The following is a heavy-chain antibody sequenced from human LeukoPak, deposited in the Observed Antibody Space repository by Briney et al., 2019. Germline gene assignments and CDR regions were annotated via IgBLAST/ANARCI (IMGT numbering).Heavy chain of an antibody. J-gene: IGHJ4*02. V-gene: IGHV4-4*09. CDR1: RGSISGSIRSYY. CDR2: ISSSGSV. CDR3: ARIPLGYSGAYYFDY. Sequence: SETLSLTCTVSRGSISGSIRSYYWSWLRQPPGKGLEWIGYISSSGSVNDNPSLRSRVTISVDTSKNQFFLNLSSVSAADTAIYYCARIPLGYSGAYYFDYWGEGTLVTVSP. D-gene: IGHD5-12*01.